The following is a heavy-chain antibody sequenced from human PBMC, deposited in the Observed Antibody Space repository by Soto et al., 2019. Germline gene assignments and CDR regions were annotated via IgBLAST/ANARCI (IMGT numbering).Heavy chain of an antibody. Sequence: QVQLQESGPGLVKPSETLSLNCTVSGGSISNYSWTWIRQSPGKGLECIASTYNSGSTNYNPSLKSRVIISVDTTKNHVSLKLTSVTAADTALYYCASAITLIDYWGQGTLVTVSS. V-gene: IGHV4-59*01. CDR3: ASAITLIDY. J-gene: IGHJ4*02. D-gene: IGHD3-22*01. CDR1: GGSISNYS. CDR2: TYNSGST.